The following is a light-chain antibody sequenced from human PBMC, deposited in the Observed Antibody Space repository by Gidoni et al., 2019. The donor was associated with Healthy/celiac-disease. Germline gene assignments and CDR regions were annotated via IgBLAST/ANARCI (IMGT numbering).Light chain of an antibody. Sequence: DIQMTQSPSSLSASVGDRVTITCRSSQSISSYLNWYQQKPGKAPKLLIYAASSLQSGVPSRFSGSGSGTYFTLTISSLQPEYLATYYCQQSYSTPRTFGQXTKVEIK. CDR2: AAS. CDR1: QSISSY. V-gene: IGKV1-39*01. CDR3: QQSYSTPRT. J-gene: IGKJ1*01.